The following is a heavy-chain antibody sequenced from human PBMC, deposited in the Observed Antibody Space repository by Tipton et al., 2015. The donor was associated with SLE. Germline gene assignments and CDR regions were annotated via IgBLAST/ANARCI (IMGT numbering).Heavy chain of an antibody. CDR1: GFTFSSYA. Sequence: SLRLSCAASGFTFSSYAMSWVRQAPGKGLEWVSYISSSSSTIYYADSVKGRFTISRDNAKNTLYLQMNSLRAEDTAVYYCANGEVLWFGESDWGQGTLVTVSS. CDR2: ISSSSSTI. CDR3: ANGEVLWFGESD. J-gene: IGHJ4*02. D-gene: IGHD3-10*01. V-gene: IGHV3-48*01.